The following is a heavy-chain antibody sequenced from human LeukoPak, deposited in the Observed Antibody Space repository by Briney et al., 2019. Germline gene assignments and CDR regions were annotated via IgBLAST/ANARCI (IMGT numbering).Heavy chain of an antibody. Sequence: GGSLRLSCAAPGFIFSTYSISWVRQAPGKGLEWVSHISGSSSSVYYADSVKGRFSISRDNAKNSLYLQMNSLRDEDTAVYYCARSGYGTRWYFFDHWGQGTLVTVSS. J-gene: IGHJ4*02. V-gene: IGHV3-48*02. CDR1: GFIFSTYS. D-gene: IGHD6-13*01. CDR2: ISGSSSSV. CDR3: ARSGYGTRWYFFDH.